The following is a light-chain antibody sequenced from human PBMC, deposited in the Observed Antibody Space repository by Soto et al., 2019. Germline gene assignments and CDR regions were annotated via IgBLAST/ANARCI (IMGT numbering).Light chain of an antibody. J-gene: IGLJ1*01. V-gene: IGLV2-23*02. Sequence: QSALTQPASVSGSPGQSITISCTGTSSDVGSYNLVSWYQQHPGKAPKLMIYEVSKRPSGVSNRFSGSKSGNTASLTISGLQAEDEADYYCCSYARSSTYVFGTGTEVTVL. CDR2: EVS. CDR1: SSDVGSYNL. CDR3: CSYARSSTYV.